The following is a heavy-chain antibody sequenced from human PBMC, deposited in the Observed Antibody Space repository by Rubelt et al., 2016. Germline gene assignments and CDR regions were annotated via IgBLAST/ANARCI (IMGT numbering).Heavy chain of an antibody. V-gene: IGHV4-34*01. CDR3: ATRYCGGGSCYFYPEYHLDY. Sequence: QEPLQQWGTGLLKPSETLSLTCAVYDGSFRGYYWGWIRQPPGKGLEWIGNIHHNDNTYYNPSVRSRVTISVDTSKNQFSLKLGSVTGADTAVYYCATRYCGGGSCYFYPEYHLDYWGQGTLVTVSS. CDR2: IHHNDNT. D-gene: IGHD2-15*01. CDR1: DGSFRGYY. J-gene: IGHJ4*02.